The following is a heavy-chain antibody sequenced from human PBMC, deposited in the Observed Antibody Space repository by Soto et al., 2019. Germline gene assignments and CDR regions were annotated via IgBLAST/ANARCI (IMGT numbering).Heavy chain of an antibody. V-gene: IGHV5-51*01. CDR1: AYSFTSYW. D-gene: IGHD1-7*01. Sequence: SLKISCQGSAYSFTSYWIGWVRQMPGKGLEWMGIIYPGDSETRYSPSFEGQVTISVDKSTSTAYLQWSSLKASDTAMYYCARLGTMAEPDGWGQGTLVTVSS. CDR3: ARLGTMAEPDG. J-gene: IGHJ4*02. CDR2: IYPGDSET.